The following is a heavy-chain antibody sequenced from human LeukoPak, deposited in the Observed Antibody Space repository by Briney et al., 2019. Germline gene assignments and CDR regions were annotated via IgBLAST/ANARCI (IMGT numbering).Heavy chain of an antibody. D-gene: IGHD3-22*01. V-gene: IGHV3-23*01. CDR2: ISGSGGST. CDR3: AKALGYYYDSSGSTLDY. J-gene: IGHJ4*02. CDR1: GFTFSSSA. Sequence: GGSLRLSCAASGFTFSSSAMAWVRLAPGKGLEWVSAISGSGGSTYYADSVKGRFTISRDNPKNTLYLQMNSLRAEDTAVYYCAKALGYYYDSSGSTLDYWGQGTLVTVSS.